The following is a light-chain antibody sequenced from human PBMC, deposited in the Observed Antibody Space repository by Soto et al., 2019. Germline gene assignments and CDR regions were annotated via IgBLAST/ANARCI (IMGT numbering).Light chain of an antibody. CDR3: QQYGSSPVT. CDR1: QSVSSSY. Sequence: EIVLTQSPGTLSLSPGERATLSCRASQSVSSSYLAWYQQKPGQAPRLLIYGASSRATGIPARFSGSGSGTDVTLTSSRLEPEDFAVYYCQQYGSSPVTFGPGTKVDIK. J-gene: IGKJ3*01. CDR2: GAS. V-gene: IGKV3-20*01.